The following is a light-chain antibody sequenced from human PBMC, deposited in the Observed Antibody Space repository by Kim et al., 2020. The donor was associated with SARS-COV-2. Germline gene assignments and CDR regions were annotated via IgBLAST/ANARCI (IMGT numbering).Light chain of an antibody. J-gene: IGKJ2*01. CDR2: DAS. V-gene: IGKV1-27*01. CDR1: QGISNY. CDR3: QKYNSVPYT. Sequence: SASVGHRVTITCRASQGISNYLAWYQQKPGKVPKLLIHDASTLRSGVPSRFSGSGSETDFTLTISSLQPEDGATYYCQKYNSVPYTFGQGTKLEI.